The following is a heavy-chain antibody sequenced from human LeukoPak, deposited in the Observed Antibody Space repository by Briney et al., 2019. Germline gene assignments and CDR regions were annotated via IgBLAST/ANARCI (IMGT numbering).Heavy chain of an antibody. Sequence: PGGSLRLSCAASGFTFSRYGMHWVRQAPGKGLEWVAVIWYDGSNGYYADSVKGRFTIFRDNSKNTLHLQMNSLRAEDTAVYYCARPLVGDALDYWGQGTLVTVSS. J-gene: IGHJ4*02. CDR3: ARPLVGDALDY. CDR1: GFTFSRYG. V-gene: IGHV3-33*01. CDR2: IWYDGSNG. D-gene: IGHD1-26*01.